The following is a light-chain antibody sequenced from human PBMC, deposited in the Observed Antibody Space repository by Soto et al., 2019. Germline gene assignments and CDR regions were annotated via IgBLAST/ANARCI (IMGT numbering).Light chain of an antibody. Sequence: YELTQPLSVSVALGQTARITCGGNNIGSKNVHWYQQKPGQAPVLVIYNDNNRPSGIPERFSGSNSGSTATLTISRAQAGDEADYYCQVWDTSTALIGGGTKLTVL. CDR2: NDN. CDR3: QVWDTSTAL. CDR1: NIGSKN. V-gene: IGLV3-9*01. J-gene: IGLJ2*01.